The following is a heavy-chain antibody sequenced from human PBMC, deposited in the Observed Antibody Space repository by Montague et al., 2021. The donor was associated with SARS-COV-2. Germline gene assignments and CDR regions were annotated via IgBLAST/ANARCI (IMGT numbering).Heavy chain of an antibody. CDR1: GFPFDDYA. CDR2: ISWNSGSI. Sequence: YRRLSCAASGFPFDDYAMHWVRQAPGKGLEWVSGISWNSGSIGYADSVKGRFTISRDNAKNSLYLQMNSLRAEDTALYYCAKLPYERWLQSRKRRDAFDIWGQGTMVTVSS. D-gene: IGHD5-24*01. V-gene: IGHV3-9*01. J-gene: IGHJ3*02. CDR3: AKLPYERWLQSRKRRDAFDI.